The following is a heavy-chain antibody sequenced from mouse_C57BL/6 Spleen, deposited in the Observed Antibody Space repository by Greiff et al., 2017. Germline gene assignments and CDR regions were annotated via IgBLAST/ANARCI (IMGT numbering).Heavy chain of an antibody. CDR2: ISGGGGNT. J-gene: IGHJ3*01. Sequence: EVKLVESGGGLVKPGGSLKLSCAASGFTFSSYTMSWVRQTPEKRLEWVATISGGGGNTYYPDSVKGRFTISRDNAKNTLYLQMSSLRSEDTALYYCARPLYYSTSWFAYWGQGTLVTVSA. CDR3: ARPLYYSTSWFAY. CDR1: GFTFSSYT. D-gene: IGHD2-5*01. V-gene: IGHV5-9*01.